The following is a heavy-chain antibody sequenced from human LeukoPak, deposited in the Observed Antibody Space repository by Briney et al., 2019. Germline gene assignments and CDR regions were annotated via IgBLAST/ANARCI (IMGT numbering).Heavy chain of an antibody. CDR2: INPNSGGT. Sequence: ASVKVSCKASGYTFTGYYMHGVRQAPGQGLEWMGWINPNSGGTNYAQKFQGRVTMTRDTSISTAYMELSRLRSDDTAVYYCERAKVLRYFDWYNYYYGMDVWGQGTTVTVSS. CDR3: ERAKVLRYFDWYNYYYGMDV. V-gene: IGHV1-2*02. D-gene: IGHD3-9*01. CDR1: GYTFTGYY. J-gene: IGHJ6*02.